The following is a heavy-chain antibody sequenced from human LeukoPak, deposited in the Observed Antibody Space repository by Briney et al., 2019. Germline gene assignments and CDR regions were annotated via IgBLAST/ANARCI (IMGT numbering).Heavy chain of an antibody. J-gene: IGHJ5*02. V-gene: IGHV4-34*01. D-gene: IGHD2-2*01. CDR2: INNSGRT. Sequence: SETLSLTCAVYGGSFSGYYWSWIRQPPGKGQEWIGEINNSGRTNYNPSLKSGVTISVDTSKHQFSLKLRSVTAADTAVYYCARAGYCSSTSCYASTTYNWIDPWGQGTLVTVSS. CDR3: ARAGYCSSTSCYASTTYNWIDP. CDR1: GGSFSGYY.